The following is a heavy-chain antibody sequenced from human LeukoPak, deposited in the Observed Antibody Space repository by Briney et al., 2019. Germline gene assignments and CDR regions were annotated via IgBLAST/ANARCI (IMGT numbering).Heavy chain of an antibody. Sequence: GRSLRLSCAASGSTFSSYGMHWVRQAPGKGLEWVAVIWYDGSNKYYADSVKGRFTISRDNSKSTLYLQMNSLRAEDTAVYYCARDKRDSSYFDYWGQGTLVTVSS. CDR2: IWYDGSNK. J-gene: IGHJ4*02. V-gene: IGHV3-33*01. CDR3: ARDKRDSSYFDY. CDR1: GSTFSSYG. D-gene: IGHD3-22*01.